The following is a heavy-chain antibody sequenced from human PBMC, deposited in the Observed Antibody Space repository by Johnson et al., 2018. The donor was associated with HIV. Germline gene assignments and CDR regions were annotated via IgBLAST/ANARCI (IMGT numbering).Heavy chain of an antibody. CDR1: GFTFSSYG. V-gene: IGHV3-30*18. CDR3: VKVAFRIAPTSHAFDI. J-gene: IGHJ3*02. Sequence: QLLESGGGVVQPGRSLRLSCTASGFTFSSYGMHCVRQAPGKGLEWVAVISYDGRDKYYANSVKGRFTISRDNSKNTLFLQMNSLRAEDTAVYYCVKVAFRIAPTSHAFDIWGQGTMVTVSS. D-gene: IGHD6-13*01. CDR2: ISYDGRDK.